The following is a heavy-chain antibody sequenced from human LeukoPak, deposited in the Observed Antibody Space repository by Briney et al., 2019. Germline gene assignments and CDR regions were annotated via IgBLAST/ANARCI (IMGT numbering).Heavy chain of an antibody. CDR1: GGSISSSSHY. D-gene: IGHD3-22*01. V-gene: IGHV4-39*07. J-gene: IGHJ4*02. CDR3: ARDSAPPVHYYDSSGYQAIFDY. Sequence: PSETLSLTCTVSGGSISSSSHYWGWIRQPPGKGLEFIGNIYETGSTYYNPSLKSRVTISVDKSKNQFSLKLSSVTAADTAVYYCARDSAPPVHYYDSSGYQAIFDYWGQGTLVTVSS. CDR2: IYETGST.